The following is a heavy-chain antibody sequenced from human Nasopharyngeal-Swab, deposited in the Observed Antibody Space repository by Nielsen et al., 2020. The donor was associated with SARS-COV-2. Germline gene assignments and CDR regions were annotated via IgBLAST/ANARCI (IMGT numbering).Heavy chain of an antibody. V-gene: IGHV3-30-3*01. CDR1: GFTFSSYA. CDR2: ISYDGSNK. Sequence: GGPLRLSCAASGFTFSSYAMHWVRQAPGKGLEWVAVISYDGSNKYYADSVKGRFTISRDNSKNTLYLQMNSLRAEDTAVYYCARDLGGFSSPWGQGTLVTVSS. J-gene: IGHJ5*02. CDR3: ARDLGGFSSP.